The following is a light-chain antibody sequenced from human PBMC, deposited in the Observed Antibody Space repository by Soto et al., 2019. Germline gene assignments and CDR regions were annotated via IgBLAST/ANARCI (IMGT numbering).Light chain of an antibody. J-gene: IGLJ1*01. CDR1: SSNIGGNT. V-gene: IGLV1-44*01. CDR3: AGWDDSLNAVV. Sequence: QSVLTQPPSASGTPGQRVTLSCSGSSSNIGGNTSNWYQQLPGTAPKLLIYGNAQRPTGGPDRFSGSKSGTSASLAISGLRSEDEAEDYCAGWDDSLNAVVFGTGPKLTVL. CDR2: GNA.